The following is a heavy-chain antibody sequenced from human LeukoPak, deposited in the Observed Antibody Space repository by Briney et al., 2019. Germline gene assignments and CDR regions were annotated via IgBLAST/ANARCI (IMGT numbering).Heavy chain of an antibody. J-gene: IGHJ6*03. CDR2: IKQDGSEK. D-gene: IGHD2-15*01. V-gene: IGHV3-7*01. Sequence: GGSLRLSCAASGFTLSSYSMNWVRQAPGKGLEWVANIKQDGSEKYYVDSVKGRFTISRDNAKNSLYLQMNSLRAEDTAVYYCARDRYCSGGSCYSGYYYYMDVWGKGTTVTISS. CDR1: GFTLSSYS. CDR3: ARDRYCSGGSCYSGYYYYMDV.